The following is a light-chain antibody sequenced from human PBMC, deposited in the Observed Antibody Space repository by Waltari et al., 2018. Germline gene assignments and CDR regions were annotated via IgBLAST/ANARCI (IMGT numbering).Light chain of an antibody. V-gene: IGLV2-14*03. J-gene: IGLJ2*01. Sequence: QSALTQPASVSGSPGQSITISCTGTNSNVGGFNYVSWYQQHPGKAPKLIIYDVTQRHSGGSYRFSGSKSGNMASLTISGLQADDEADYHCCSYSGSSTSVVLGGGTKLTVL. CDR1: NSNVGGFNY. CDR3: CSYSGSSTSVV. CDR2: DVT.